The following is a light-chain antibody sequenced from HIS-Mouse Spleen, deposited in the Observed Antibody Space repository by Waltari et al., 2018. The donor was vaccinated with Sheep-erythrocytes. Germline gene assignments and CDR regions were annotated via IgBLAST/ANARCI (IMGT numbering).Light chain of an antibody. CDR2: WAA. CDR1: QSVLSSSNNKNY. Sequence: DIVMTQSTDSLAVSLGERATINCTSSQSVLSSSNNKNYLAWYQQKPGQPPKLLIYWAATRESGVPDRFSGSGSGTDFTLTISSLQAEDVAVYYCQQYYSTPLTFGGGTKVEIK. V-gene: IGKV4-1*01. J-gene: IGKJ4*01. CDR3: QQYYSTPLT.